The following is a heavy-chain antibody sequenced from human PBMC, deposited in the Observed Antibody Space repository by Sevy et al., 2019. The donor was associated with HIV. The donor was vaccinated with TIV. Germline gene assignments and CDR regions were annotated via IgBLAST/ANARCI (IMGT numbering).Heavy chain of an antibody. CDR3: ARHGSSSSCSHAFDI. Sequence: ETLSLTCAVYGGSFSGYYWSWIRQPPGKGLEWMGEINHSGSTNYNPPLKSRVTISVDTPKNQLSLKRNCVTAADTAVYYCARHGSSSSCSHAFDIWGQGTMVTVSS. J-gene: IGHJ3*02. CDR1: GGSFSGYY. D-gene: IGHD2-2*01. CDR2: INHSGST. V-gene: IGHV4-34*01.